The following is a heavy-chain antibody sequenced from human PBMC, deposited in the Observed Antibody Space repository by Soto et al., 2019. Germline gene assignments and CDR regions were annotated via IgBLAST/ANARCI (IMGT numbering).Heavy chain of an antibody. Sequence: QVQLVQSGAEVKKPGSSVTVSCKASGGTFGNSAISWVRQAPGQGLEWMGGIIPIFSTPDYAQKFQGRVTITADESPTIAYMELTSLKSEDTAVYYCARDKDRQQLGGNYYYGIDVWGQGTTVTVSS. J-gene: IGHJ6*02. V-gene: IGHV1-69*12. CDR2: IIPIFSTP. D-gene: IGHD2-15*01. CDR1: GGTFGNSA. CDR3: ARDKDRQQLGGNYYYGIDV.